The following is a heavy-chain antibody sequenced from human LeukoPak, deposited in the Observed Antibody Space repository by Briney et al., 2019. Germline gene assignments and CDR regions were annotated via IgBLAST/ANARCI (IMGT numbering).Heavy chain of an antibody. D-gene: IGHD3-9*01. CDR1: GYTFTSYG. V-gene: IGHV1-18*01. CDR3: ATGPLDWQPYYLHY. J-gene: IGHJ4*02. CDR2: ISAYNGHT. Sequence: EASVKVSCKASGYTFTSYGISWVRQAPGQGLEWMGWISAYNGHTNYAQKLQGRVTMTTDTSTSTAYMELRSLRSDDTAVYYCATGPLDWQPYYLHYWGQGTLVTVSS.